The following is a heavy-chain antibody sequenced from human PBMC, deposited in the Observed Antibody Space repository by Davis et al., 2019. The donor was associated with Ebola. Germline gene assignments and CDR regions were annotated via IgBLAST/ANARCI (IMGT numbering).Heavy chain of an antibody. Sequence: MPSETLSLTCTVSGGSINNYYWSWIRQPPGKGLEWIGYIYYSGSTNYNPSLKSRVTISVDTSKNQFSLKLSSVTAADTAVYYCARHGNHYYYGMDVWGQGTTVTVSS. CDR2: IYYSGST. J-gene: IGHJ6*02. D-gene: IGHD1-14*01. CDR1: GGSINNYY. V-gene: IGHV4-59*08. CDR3: ARHGNHYYYGMDV.